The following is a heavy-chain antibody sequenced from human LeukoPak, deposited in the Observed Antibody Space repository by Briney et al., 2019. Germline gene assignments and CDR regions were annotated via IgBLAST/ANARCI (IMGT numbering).Heavy chain of an antibody. Sequence: GGSLRLSCAASGFTFSDYYMSWIRQAPGKGLEWVSYISSSGSTIYYADSVKGRFTISRDNAKNSLYLQMNSLRAEDTAVYYCARTSMERGIAVAGTDYWGQGTLVTVSS. CDR2: ISSSGSTI. CDR3: ARTSMERGIAVAGTDY. CDR1: GFTFSDYY. J-gene: IGHJ4*02. V-gene: IGHV3-11*04. D-gene: IGHD6-19*01.